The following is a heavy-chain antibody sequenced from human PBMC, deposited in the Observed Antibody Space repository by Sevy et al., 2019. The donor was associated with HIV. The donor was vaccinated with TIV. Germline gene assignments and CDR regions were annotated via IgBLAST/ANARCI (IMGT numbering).Heavy chain of an antibody. J-gene: IGHJ4*02. CDR2: IRTKAYGGTT. V-gene: IGHV3-49*03. Sequence: GGSLRLSCTASGFTFGDYAMNWFRQAPGKGLEWVGFIRTKAYGGTTEYAASVKGRFTISRDDSKSIAYRQMNSLKTEDTAVYYCTRGRYTYVPFDYWGQGTLVTVSS. CDR1: GFTFGDYA. D-gene: IGHD3-10*02. CDR3: TRGRYTYVPFDY.